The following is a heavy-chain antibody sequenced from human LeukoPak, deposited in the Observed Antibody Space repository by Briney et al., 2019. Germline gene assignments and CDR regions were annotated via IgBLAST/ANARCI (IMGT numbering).Heavy chain of an antibody. V-gene: IGHV3-23*01. CDR2: VSGRGGST. CDR3: AKDEGAGDSRYYFDY. Sequence: PGGSLRLSCVASGFTFSSYAMSWVRQAPGKGLEWVSVVSGRGGSTYYADSVKGRFTISRDNSKDTLYLQMNSLRAEDTAVYYCAKDEGAGDSRYYFDYWGQGTLVTVSS. J-gene: IGHJ4*02. CDR1: GFTFSSYA. D-gene: IGHD1-26*01.